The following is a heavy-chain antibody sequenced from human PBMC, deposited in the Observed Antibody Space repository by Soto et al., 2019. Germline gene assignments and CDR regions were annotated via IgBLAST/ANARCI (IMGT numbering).Heavy chain of an antibody. D-gene: IGHD3-3*01. V-gene: IGHV4-4*02. CDR3: ARGDFWSGSDY. J-gene: IGHJ4*02. CDR2: IFHSGST. CDR1: CDSISNNYW. Sequence: SETLSLTCDVSCDSISNNYWWTWVRQFPGEGLQWIGEIFHSGSTNYNPPLKNRVNISVDKSNNRFSLMLSSVTAADTAVYFCARGDFWSGSDYWGQGIQVTVS.